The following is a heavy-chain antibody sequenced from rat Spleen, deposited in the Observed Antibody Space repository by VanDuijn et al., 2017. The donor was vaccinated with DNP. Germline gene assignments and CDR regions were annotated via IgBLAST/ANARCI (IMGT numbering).Heavy chain of an antibody. Sequence: EVQVLESGGGLVQPGNSLKLSCVTSGFTFRNAWMYWYRQFPEKRLEWVARIKANSNNFATDYTESVKGRFTISRDDSKSTLYLQMNDLKEEDTAIYYCAWDLSGWGQGTLVTVSS. J-gene: IGHJ3*01. CDR2: IKANSNNFAT. V-gene: IGHV6-6*01. CDR3: AWDLSG. CDR1: GFTFRNAW.